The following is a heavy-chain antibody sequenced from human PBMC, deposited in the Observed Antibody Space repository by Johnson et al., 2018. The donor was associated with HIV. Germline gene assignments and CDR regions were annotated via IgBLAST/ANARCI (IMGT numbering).Heavy chain of an antibody. CDR1: GFTFSSYW. V-gene: IGHV3-7*02. CDR2: IKQDGSEK. J-gene: IGHJ3*02. CDR3: ARYGESQQIPFGDAFDI. D-gene: IGHD6-13*01. Sequence: EVQLVESGGGLVQPGGSLRLSCAASGFTFSSYWMSWVRQAPGKGLEWVANIKQDGSEKYYVDSVKGRFTISRDNSKNTLYLQMKSLRAEDTALYYCARYGESQQIPFGDAFDIWGPGTMVIVSS.